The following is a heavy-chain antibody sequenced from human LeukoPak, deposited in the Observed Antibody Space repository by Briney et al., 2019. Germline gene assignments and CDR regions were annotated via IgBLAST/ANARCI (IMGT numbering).Heavy chain of an antibody. J-gene: IGHJ5*02. D-gene: IGHD2-2*01. V-gene: IGHV4-61*02. Sequence: SETLSLTCTVSGGSISSGSYYWSWIRQPAGKGLEWIGRIYHSGSTYYNPSRKSRVTISVDTSKNQFSLKLSSVTAADTAVYYCARGVVPAASNWFDPWGQGTLVTVSS. CDR1: GGSISSGSYY. CDR2: IYHSGST. CDR3: ARGVVPAASNWFDP.